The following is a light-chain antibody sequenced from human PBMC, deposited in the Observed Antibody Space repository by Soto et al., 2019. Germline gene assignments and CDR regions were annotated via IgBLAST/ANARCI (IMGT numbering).Light chain of an antibody. Sequence: LTQPASVSGSPGQSITIPCTGTSSDVGGYNYVSWYQQHPGKAPKLMIHDVSNRPSGVSNRFSGSKSGNTASLTISGLQAEDEADYYCISYTSSSTYVFGTGTKVTVL. CDR1: SSDVGGYNY. V-gene: IGLV2-14*01. CDR2: DVS. CDR3: ISYTSSSTYV. J-gene: IGLJ1*01.